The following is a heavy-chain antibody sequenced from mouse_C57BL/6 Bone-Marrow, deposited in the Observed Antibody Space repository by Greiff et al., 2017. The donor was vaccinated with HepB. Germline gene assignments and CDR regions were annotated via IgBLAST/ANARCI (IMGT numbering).Heavy chain of an antibody. Sequence: EVKVEESGGGLVQPGGSMKLSCVASGFTFSNYWMNWVRQSPEKGLEWVAQIRLKSDNYATHYAESVKGRFTISRDDSKSSVYLQMNNLRAEDTGIYYGTCLYYYGYYFDYWGQGTTLTVAS. CDR1: GFTFSNYW. V-gene: IGHV6-3*01. CDR3: TCLYYYGYYFDY. J-gene: IGHJ2*01. D-gene: IGHD1-1*01. CDR2: IRLKSDNYAT.